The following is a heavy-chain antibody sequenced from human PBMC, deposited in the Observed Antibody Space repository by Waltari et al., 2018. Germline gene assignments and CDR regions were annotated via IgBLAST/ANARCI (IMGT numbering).Heavy chain of an antibody. J-gene: IGHJ2*01. CDR2: INPSGCST. Sequence: QVQLVQSGAEVKKPGASVKVSCKASGYTFTSYYMHWVRQAPGQGLEWMGIINPSGCSTSYAQKFQGRVTMTRDTSTSTVYMELSSLRSEDTAVYYCARAGAPGSSGSNYWYFDLWGRGTLVTVSS. V-gene: IGHV1-46*01. CDR1: GYTFTSYY. D-gene: IGHD3-22*01. CDR3: ARAGAPGSSGSNYWYFDL.